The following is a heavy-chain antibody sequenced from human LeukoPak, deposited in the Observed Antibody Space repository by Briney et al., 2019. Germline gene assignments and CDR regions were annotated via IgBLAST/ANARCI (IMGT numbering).Heavy chain of an antibody. D-gene: IGHD2-8*01. CDR2: ISAYNGDT. J-gene: IGHJ4*02. V-gene: IGHV1-18*01. CDR1: GYTFTNYG. Sequence: ASVKVSCKASGYTFTNYGFSWVRQAPGEGLEWMGWISAYNGDTKYAQKFQGRVTITTDTSATTVYMELGSLRFDDAAVYYCAREACSDGVCYFEYWGQGTLVTVS. CDR3: AREACSDGVCYFEY.